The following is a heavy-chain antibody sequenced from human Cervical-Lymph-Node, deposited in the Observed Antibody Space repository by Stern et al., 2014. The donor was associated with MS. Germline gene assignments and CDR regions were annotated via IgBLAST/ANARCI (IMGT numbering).Heavy chain of an antibody. J-gene: IGHJ6*02. CDR1: GFSFDNAW. V-gene: IGHV3-15*01. CDR2: IKSDADGGTT. D-gene: IGHD3-10*01. Sequence: EVQLVESGGGLVKPGGSLRLSCAGSGFSFDNAWMTWVRQAPGSGLEWVGRIKSDADGGTTDYATPVEGRFTISRNRSKNTLYLQMNSLKIEDTGVYYCTTPLVTVFRGVRKDVWGQGTTVTVSS. CDR3: TTPLVTVFRGVRKDV.